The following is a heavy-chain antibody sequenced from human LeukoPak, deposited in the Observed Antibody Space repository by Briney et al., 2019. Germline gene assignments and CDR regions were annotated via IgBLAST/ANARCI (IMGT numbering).Heavy chain of an antibody. CDR3: AKNRVAAAGTMFAT. J-gene: IGHJ5*02. Sequence: PSETLSLTCSVSGDPMEIDYWNWIRQPAGKGLEWIGRIYNSGSTNYSPSLKSRVTMSIDTSKSQFSLQLTSVTAADTAVYYCAKNRVAAAGTMFATWGQGILVTVSS. CDR2: IYNSGST. V-gene: IGHV4-4*07. D-gene: IGHD6-13*01. CDR1: GDPMEIDY.